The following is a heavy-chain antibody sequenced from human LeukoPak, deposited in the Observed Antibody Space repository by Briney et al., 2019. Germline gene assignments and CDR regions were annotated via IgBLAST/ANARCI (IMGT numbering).Heavy chain of an antibody. Sequence: PSETLSLTCTVSGYTITSAYYWGWIRQPPGKGLGWIGSFFLKGSTYYNASLKSRVTISVDKSKNPFSLPLSSVTAADAAVYYCARGARCTSCFDVDYWGQGTLVTVSS. CDR1: GYTITSAYY. J-gene: IGHJ4*02. D-gene: IGHD2-2*01. V-gene: IGHV4-38-2*02. CDR2: FFLKGST. CDR3: ARGARCTSCFDVDY.